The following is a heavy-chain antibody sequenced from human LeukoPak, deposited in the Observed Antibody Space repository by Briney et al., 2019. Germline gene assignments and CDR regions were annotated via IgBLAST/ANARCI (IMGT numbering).Heavy chain of an antibody. CDR3: ARGYCSTISCHLDY. CDR1: RFTFSSYA. D-gene: IGHD2-2*01. CDR2: ISYDGSIN. Sequence: GGSLRLSCAASRFTFSSYAVHWVRQAPGKGLEWVAVISYDGSINFYADSVKGRFAISRYNSKNTLYLQMNSLRAEDTAVYYCARGYCSTISCHLDYWGQGTMVTVSS. J-gene: IGHJ4*02. V-gene: IGHV3-30*09.